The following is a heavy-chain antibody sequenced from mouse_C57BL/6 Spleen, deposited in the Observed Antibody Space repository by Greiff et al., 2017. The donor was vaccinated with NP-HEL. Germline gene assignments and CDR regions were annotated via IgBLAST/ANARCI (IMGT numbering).Heavy chain of an antibody. D-gene: IGHD4-1*01. V-gene: IGHV1-76*01. CDR3: ARTANWDYFDY. Sequence: VQLQESGAELVRPGASVKLSCKASGYTFTDYYINWVKQRPGQGLEWIARIYPGSGNTYYNEKFKGKATLTAEKSSSTAYMQLSSLTSEDSAVYFCARTANWDYFDYWGQGTTLTVSS. J-gene: IGHJ2*01. CDR2: IYPGSGNT. CDR1: GYTFTDYY.